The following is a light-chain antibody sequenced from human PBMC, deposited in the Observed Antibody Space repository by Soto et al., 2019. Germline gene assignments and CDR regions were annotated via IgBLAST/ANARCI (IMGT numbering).Light chain of an antibody. CDR1: SSNIGSNT. V-gene: IGLV1-44*01. Sequence: QSVLTQPPSASGTTGQRIPISCSGSSSNIGSNTVNWYQLLPGTAPKLLIYPNNDRPSGVPDRFSGSNSGTSASLAISGLDSEDEADYYCAAWDDSLKGVVFGGGTKLTVL. CDR3: AAWDDSLKGVV. J-gene: IGLJ2*01. CDR2: PNN.